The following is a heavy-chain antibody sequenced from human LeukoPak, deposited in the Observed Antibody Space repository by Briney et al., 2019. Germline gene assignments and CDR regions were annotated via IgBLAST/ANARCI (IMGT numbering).Heavy chain of an antibody. V-gene: IGHV5-51*01. CDR1: GYSFTSFW. CDR3: ARRFAGTNSRSMFDL. D-gene: IGHD2-8*01. J-gene: IGHJ5*02. CDR2: IYPDASDT. Sequence: GESLKISCKASGYSFTSFWIGWVRQMPGKGLEWMGIIYPDASDTIYNPSFQGQVTFSVDKSSNTAYLHWSSLKASDTAMYFCARRFAGTNSRSMFDLWGQGTLVTVSS.